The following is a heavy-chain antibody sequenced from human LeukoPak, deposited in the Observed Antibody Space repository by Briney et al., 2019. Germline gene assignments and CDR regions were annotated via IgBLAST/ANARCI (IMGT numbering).Heavy chain of an antibody. CDR1: GFTFSSYA. V-gene: IGHV3-33*08. J-gene: IGHJ4*02. D-gene: IGHD2-21*01. CDR2: LVYDERN. CDR3: ARDLSAAYDF. Sequence: GGSLRLSCAASGFTFSSYAMHWVRQAPGKGLEWVARLVYDERNDYANSVKGRFTISRDNSKNTLYLQMDNLRVDDTAVYYCARDLSAAYDFWGQGILVTVSS.